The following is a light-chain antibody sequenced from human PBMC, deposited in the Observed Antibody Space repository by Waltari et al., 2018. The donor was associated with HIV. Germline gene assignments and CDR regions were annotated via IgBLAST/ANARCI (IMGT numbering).Light chain of an antibody. CDR2: INN. CDR1: TSNIGTIT. V-gene: IGLV1-44*01. Sequence: SVLPQPSSASGTPGQRVTIPCSGSTSNIGTITVSWYQQLPGTAPKLLIYINNQRPSGVPDRFSGSKSGTSASLAISGLQSEDEADYYCAVWDDSLNGVLFGGGTKLTVL. CDR3: AVWDDSLNGVL. J-gene: IGLJ2*01.